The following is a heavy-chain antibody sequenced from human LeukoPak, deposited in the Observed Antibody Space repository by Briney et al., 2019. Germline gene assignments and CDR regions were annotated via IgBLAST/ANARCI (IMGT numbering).Heavy chain of an antibody. V-gene: IGHV4-31*03. D-gene: IGHD1-26*01. CDR1: GGSISSGAYY. CDR3: ARIIVGATFDY. Sequence: SETLSLTCTVSGGSISSGAYYWSWLRQHPGKGLEWIGYIYYSGGTYYNPSLKSRVAISVDTSKNQFSLKLSSVTAADTAVYYCARIIVGATFDYWGPGTLVTVSS. CDR2: IYYSGGT. J-gene: IGHJ4*02.